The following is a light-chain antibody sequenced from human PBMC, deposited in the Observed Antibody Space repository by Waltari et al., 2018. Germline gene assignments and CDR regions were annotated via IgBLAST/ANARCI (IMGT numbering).Light chain of an antibody. CDR2: RSV. V-gene: IGLV1-47*01. CDR3: VAWDDSLSGLWV. J-gene: IGLJ3*02. CDR1: SSNIGSNY. Sequence: QSVLTQSPSASGTPGQRVTISCSGSSSNIGSNYVYWYQQLPGTAPKLLIYRSVQRPSGVPAVFSGSKSGTSPSFAISRLRSEDEGDYYCVAWDDSLSGLWVFGGGTKLTVL.